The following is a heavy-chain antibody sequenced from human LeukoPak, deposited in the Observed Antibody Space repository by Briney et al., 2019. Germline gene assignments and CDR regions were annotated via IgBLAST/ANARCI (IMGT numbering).Heavy chain of an antibody. J-gene: IGHJ4*02. CDR2: IFYTGST. D-gene: IGHD3-22*01. V-gene: IGHV4-59*01. CDR3: ARAYDSSGYYQYYFDY. CDR1: SVSISSYY. Sequence: TSETLSLTCTVSSVSISSYYWNWIRQPPGKGLEWMGYIFYTGSTSYNPSLKSRVTISVDTSKKQFSLKLSSVTAADTAVYYCARAYDSSGYYQYYFDYWGQGTLVTVSS.